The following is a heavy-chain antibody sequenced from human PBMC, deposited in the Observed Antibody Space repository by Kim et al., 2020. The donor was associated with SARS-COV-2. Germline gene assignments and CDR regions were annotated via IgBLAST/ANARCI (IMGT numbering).Heavy chain of an antibody. J-gene: IGHJ6*02. Sequence: NHSGSTNYNPSLKSRVTISVDTSKNQFSLKLSSVTAADTAVYYCARGWDVWGQGTTVTVSS. CDR2: NHSGST. CDR3: ARGWDV. V-gene: IGHV4-34*01.